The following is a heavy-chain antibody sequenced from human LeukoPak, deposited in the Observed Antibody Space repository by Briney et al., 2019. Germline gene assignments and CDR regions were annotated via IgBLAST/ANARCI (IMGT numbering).Heavy chain of an antibody. V-gene: IGHV3-30*18. CDR1: GFTFSSYG. J-gene: IGHJ4*02. Sequence: GGSLRLSCAASGFTFSSYGMHWVRQAPGKGLEWVAVISYDGSNKYYADSVKGRFTISRDNSKNTLYLQMNSLRAEDTAVYYCAKNHGYSSYYFDYWGQGTLVTVSS. D-gene: IGHD6-13*01. CDR2: ISYDGSNK. CDR3: AKNHGYSSYYFDY.